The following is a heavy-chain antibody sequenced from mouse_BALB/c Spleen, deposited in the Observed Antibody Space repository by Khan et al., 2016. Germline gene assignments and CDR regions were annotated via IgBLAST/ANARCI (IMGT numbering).Heavy chain of an antibody. D-gene: IGHD1-1*01. CDR3: AEDYYGSNLFAY. Sequence: QIQLVQSGPELKKPGETVKISCKASGYTFTNYGMNWVKQAPGKGLKWMGWINTNTGEPTYAEELKGRFAFSLETSASTAYLQINNLKNEDTATYFCAEDYYGSNLFAYWGHGTLVTVSA. CDR2: INTNTGEP. J-gene: IGHJ3*01. CDR1: GYTFTNYG. V-gene: IGHV9-3*02.